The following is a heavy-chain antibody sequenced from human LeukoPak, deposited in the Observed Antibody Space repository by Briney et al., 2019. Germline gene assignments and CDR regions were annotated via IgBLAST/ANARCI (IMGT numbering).Heavy chain of an antibody. V-gene: IGHV3-7*01. CDR1: GFTFSSYW. D-gene: IGHD3-10*01. CDR2: IKQDGSEK. CDR3: ARDRYSYGSGSFYAFDI. J-gene: IGHJ3*02. Sequence: GGSLRLSCAASGFTFSSYWMSWVRQAPGKGLEWVANIKQDGSEKYYVDSVKGRFTISRDNAKNSLFLQMNSLRAEDTAVYYCARDRYSYGSGSFYAFDIWGQGTMVTVSS.